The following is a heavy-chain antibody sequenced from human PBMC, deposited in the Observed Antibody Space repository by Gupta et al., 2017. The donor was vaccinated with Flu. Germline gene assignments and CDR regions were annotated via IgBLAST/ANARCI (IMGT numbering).Heavy chain of an antibody. Sequence: GFTFSSYWMHWVRQAPGKGLVWVSRSNGDGNHITYADAVQGRVTVSRDNAKNTLYLQLNNLTDEDTAVYYCARGQTVIGWDNWFDPGGRGTMVIVSS. CDR3: ARGQTVIGWDNWFDP. CDR2: SNGDGNHI. CDR1: GFTFSSYW. J-gene: IGHJ5*02. V-gene: IGHV3-74*01. D-gene: IGHD4-4*01.